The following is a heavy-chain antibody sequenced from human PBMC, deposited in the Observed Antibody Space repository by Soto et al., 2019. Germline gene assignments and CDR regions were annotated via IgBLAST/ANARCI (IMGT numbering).Heavy chain of an antibody. D-gene: IGHD3-10*01. CDR1: AFSFTPYP. CDR3: AKDLPGELLPTCFDS. Sequence: GGSLRLSCQVSAFSFTPYPRVCVRQRPGKRLEWISAISGSGTSRYYVDSLKGRFTLSRDNSKNTLYLQMNSLRIEVTAVYYCAKDLPGELLPTCFDSWSQGTVVTVSS. J-gene: IGHJ5*01. V-gene: IGHV3-23*01. CDR2: ISGSGTSR.